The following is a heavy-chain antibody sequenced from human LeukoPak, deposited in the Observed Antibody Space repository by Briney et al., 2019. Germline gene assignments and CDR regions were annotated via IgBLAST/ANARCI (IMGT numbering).Heavy chain of an antibody. CDR2: IKHDGSEK. D-gene: IGHD4-17*01. Sequence: GGSLRLSCTASGFTFSDFHMSWVRQAPGKGLEWVANIKHDGSEKYYVDSVKGRFTISRGNAKNSLYLQMNSLRAEDTAVYYCARAGYGNVDWGQGTLVTVSS. J-gene: IGHJ4*02. CDR3: ARAGYGNVD. V-gene: IGHV3-7*01. CDR1: GFTFSDFH.